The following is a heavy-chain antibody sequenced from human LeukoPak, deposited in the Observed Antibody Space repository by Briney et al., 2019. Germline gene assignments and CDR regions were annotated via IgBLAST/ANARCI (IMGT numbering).Heavy chain of an antibody. V-gene: IGHV4-34*01. CDR3: ARAVRDRKYGYAFDI. D-gene: IGHD4-17*01. J-gene: IGHJ3*02. CDR2: INHSGST. Sequence: SETLSLTCAVYGGSFSGYYWSWIRQPPGKGLEWIGEINHSGSTNYNPSLKSRVTISVDTSKNQFSLKLSSVTAADTAVYYCARAVRDRKYGYAFDIWGQGTMVTVSS. CDR1: GGSFSGYY.